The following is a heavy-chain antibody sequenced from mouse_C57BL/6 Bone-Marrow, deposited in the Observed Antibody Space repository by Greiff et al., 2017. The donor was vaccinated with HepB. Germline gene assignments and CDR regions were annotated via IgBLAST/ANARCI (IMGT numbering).Heavy chain of an antibody. Sequence: EVQGVESGGGLVKPGGSLKLSCAASGFTFSDYGMHWVRQAPEKGLEWVAYISSGSSTIYYADTVKGRFTISRDNAKNTLFLQMTSLRSEDTAMYYCASNYEGWFAYWGQGTLVTVSA. CDR1: GFTFSDYG. CDR3: ASNYEGWFAY. J-gene: IGHJ3*01. V-gene: IGHV5-17*01. D-gene: IGHD2-1*01. CDR2: ISSGSSTI.